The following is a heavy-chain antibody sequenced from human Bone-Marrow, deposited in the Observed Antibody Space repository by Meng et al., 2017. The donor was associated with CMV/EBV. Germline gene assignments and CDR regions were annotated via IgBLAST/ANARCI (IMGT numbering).Heavy chain of an antibody. CDR2: ISYDGSNK. J-gene: IGHJ4*02. CDR1: GFTFSSYA. V-gene: IGHV3-30-3*01. CDR3: ARGGGGSWQLFDY. D-gene: IGHD6-13*01. Sequence: GESLKISCAASGFTFSSYAMHWVRQAPGKGLEWVAVISYDGSNKDYADSVKGRFTISRDNSKNTLYLQMNSLRAEDTAVYYCARGGGGSWQLFDYWGQGTLVTVSS.